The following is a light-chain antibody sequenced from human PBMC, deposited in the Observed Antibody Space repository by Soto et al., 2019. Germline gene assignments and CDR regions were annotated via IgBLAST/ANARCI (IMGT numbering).Light chain of an antibody. J-gene: IGLJ1*01. CDR2: DVS. CDR3: SSYTSSSALLYL. Sequence: QSALTQPAYVSGSPGQSITISCTGTSSEVGGYNYVSGYPQQPGKAPKLLIYDVSNRPSGVSNRFSGSKSGNTASLTSSGLQSEDEANYYCSSYTSSSALLYLFGTGTKVTAL. V-gene: IGLV2-14*01. CDR1: SSEVGGYNY.